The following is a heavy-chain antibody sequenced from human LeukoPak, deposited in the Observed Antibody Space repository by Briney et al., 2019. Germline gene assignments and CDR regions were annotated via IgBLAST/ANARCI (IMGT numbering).Heavy chain of an antibody. CDR1: GGSISSHY. Sequence: SETLSLTCTVSGGSISSHYWSWIRQPPGKGLEWIGYIYYSGSTNYNPSLKSRVTISVDTSKNQFSLKLSSVTAADTAVYYCARDSKAGGTQLLDVWGKGTTVTVSS. CDR3: ARDSKAGGTQLLDV. V-gene: IGHV4-59*11. J-gene: IGHJ6*04. CDR2: IYYSGST. D-gene: IGHD6-13*01.